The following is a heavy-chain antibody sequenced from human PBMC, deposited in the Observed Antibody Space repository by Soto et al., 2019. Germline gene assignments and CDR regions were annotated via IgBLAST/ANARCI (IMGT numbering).Heavy chain of an antibody. CDR2: IYYSGST. J-gene: IGHJ4*02. D-gene: IGHD5-12*01. CDR1: GGSISSSSYY. CDR3: ARLFVIRGEGYNWDY. Sequence: QLQLQASGPGLVKPSETLSLTCTVSGGSISSSSYYWGWLRQPPGKGLEWIGSIYYSGSTYYNPALKRRVTISGDTSKNQFSLKLSSVTAADTAVYYCARLFVIRGEGYNWDYWGQGTLVTVSS. V-gene: IGHV4-39*01.